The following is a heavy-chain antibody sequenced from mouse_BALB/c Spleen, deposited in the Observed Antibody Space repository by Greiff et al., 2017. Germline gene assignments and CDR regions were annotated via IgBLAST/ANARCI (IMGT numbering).Heavy chain of an antibody. D-gene: IGHD2-14*01. V-gene: IGHV1-5*01. CDR1: GYTFTSYW. CDR3: TRWLFDDRYDGYAMDY. CDR2: IYPGNSDT. J-gene: IGHJ4*01. Sequence: VQLQQSGTVLARPGASVKMSCKASGYTFTSYWMHWVKQRPGQGLEWIGAIYPGNSDTSYNQKFKGKAKLTAVTSTSTAYMELSSLTNEDSAVYYCTRWLFDDRYDGYAMDYWGQGTSVTVSA.